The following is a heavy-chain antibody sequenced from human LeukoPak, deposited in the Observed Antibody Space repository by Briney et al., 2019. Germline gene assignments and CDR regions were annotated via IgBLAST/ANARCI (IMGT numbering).Heavy chain of an antibody. J-gene: IGHJ4*02. CDR2: IIPILGIA. V-gene: IGHV1-69*02. CDR3: ARTRGGSSRDYFDY. CDR1: GGTLSSYT. D-gene: IGHD3-16*01. Sequence: SVKVSCKASGGTLSSYTISWVRQAPGQGLEWMGRIIPILGIANYAQKFQGRVTITADKSTSTAYMELSSLRSEDTAVYYCARTRGGSSRDYFDYWGQGTLVTVSS.